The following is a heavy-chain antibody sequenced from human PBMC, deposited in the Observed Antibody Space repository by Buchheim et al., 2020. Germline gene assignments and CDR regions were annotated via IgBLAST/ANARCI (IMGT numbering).Heavy chain of an antibody. J-gene: IGHJ6*02. Sequence: QVQLQQWGAGLLKPSETLSLTCAVYGGSFSGYYWSWIRQPPGKGLEWIGEINHSGSTNYNPYLKSRVTISADTSKNQFHLKLSSVTAADTAVYYCARYGKLLWFGELSALDYYGMDVWGQGTT. CDR3: ARYGKLLWFGELSALDYYGMDV. CDR1: GGSFSGYY. D-gene: IGHD3-10*01. CDR2: INHSGST. V-gene: IGHV4-34*01.